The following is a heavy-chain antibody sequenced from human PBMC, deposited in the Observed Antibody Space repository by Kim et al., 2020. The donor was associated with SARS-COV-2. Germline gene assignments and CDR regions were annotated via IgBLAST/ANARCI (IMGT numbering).Heavy chain of an antibody. D-gene: IGHD3-22*01. V-gene: IGHV4-34*01. J-gene: IGHJ3*02. CDR3: ARRGAYSADSSGYYRLAATLRRAAAFDI. Sequence: SETLSLTCAVYGGSFSGYYWSWIRQPPGKGLEWIGEINHSGSTNYNPSLKSRVTISVDTSKNQFSLKLSSVTAADTAVYYCARRGAYSADSSGYYRLAATLRRAAAFDICGQGTMVTVSS. CDR2: INHSGST. CDR1: GGSFSGYY.